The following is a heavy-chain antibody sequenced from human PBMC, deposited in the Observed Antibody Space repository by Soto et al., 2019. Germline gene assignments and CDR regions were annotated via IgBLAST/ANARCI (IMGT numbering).Heavy chain of an antibody. J-gene: IGHJ4*02. Sequence: SETLSLTCTVSGGSVSSGNYYWSGIRQPPGKGLEWIGCIYYSGSTNYNPSLKSRVTISVDTSKNQFSLRLSSVTAADTAVFYCASYDVLAAYYYWGQGTLVTVSS. CDR1: GGSVSSGNYY. V-gene: IGHV4-61*01. CDR2: IYYSGST. CDR3: ASYDVLAAYYY. D-gene: IGHD3-9*01.